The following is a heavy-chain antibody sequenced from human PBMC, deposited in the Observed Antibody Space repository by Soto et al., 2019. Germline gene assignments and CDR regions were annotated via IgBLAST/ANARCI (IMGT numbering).Heavy chain of an antibody. V-gene: IGHV1-3*01. CDR2: INAGNGNT. J-gene: IGHJ6*03. CDR1: GYTFTSYA. D-gene: IGHD3-9*01. Sequence: QVQLVQSGAEVKKPGASVKVSCKASGYTFTSYAMHWVRQAPGQRLEWMGWINAGNGNTKYSQKFQGRVTTTRDTSASTAYMELSSLRPEATAVYYCASGGDLLTGSPPGGYYYYMDVWGKGTTVTVSS. CDR3: ASGGDLLTGSPPGGYYYYMDV.